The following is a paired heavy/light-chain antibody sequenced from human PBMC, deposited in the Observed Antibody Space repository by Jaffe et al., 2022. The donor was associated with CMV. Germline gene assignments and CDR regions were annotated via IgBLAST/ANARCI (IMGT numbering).Light chain of an antibody. Sequence: QSALTQPPSASGSPGQSVTISCTGTSSDVGGYNYVSWYQHHPGKAPKLMIYEVSKRPSGVPDRFSGSKSGNTASLTVSGLQAEDEADYHCSSYAGNNNLIFGGGTKLTVL. CDR2: EVS. V-gene: IGLV2-8*01. J-gene: IGLJ2*01. CDR1: SSDVGGYNY. CDR3: SSYAGNNNLI.
Heavy chain of an antibody. V-gene: IGHV3-21*01. Sequence: EVQLVESGGGLVKPGGSLRLSCAGSGFTFSTYSFNWVRQAPGKGLEWVSTLSGDSRYIYYADSVKGRFTVSRDNARSSLYLQLNSLRAEDSAMYYCARESGGWSRDYWGQGTLVTVSS. CDR3: ARESGGWSRDY. J-gene: IGHJ4*02. D-gene: IGHD6-19*01. CDR1: GFTFSTYS. CDR2: LSGDSRYI.